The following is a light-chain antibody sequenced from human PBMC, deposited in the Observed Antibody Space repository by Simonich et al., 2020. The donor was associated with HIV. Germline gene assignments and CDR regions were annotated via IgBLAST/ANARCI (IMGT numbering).Light chain of an antibody. CDR3: QHYNSYPTWT. CDR2: AAS. V-gene: IGKV1-NL1*01. CDR1: QGVSNS. Sequence: DIQMTQSPSSLSASVGDRVTITCRASQGVSNSLAWYKQKPGKAPKLLLYAASRLESGVPSRFSGSGSGTDYTLTISSLQPEDFATYYCQHYNSYPTWTFGQGTKVEIK. J-gene: IGKJ1*01.